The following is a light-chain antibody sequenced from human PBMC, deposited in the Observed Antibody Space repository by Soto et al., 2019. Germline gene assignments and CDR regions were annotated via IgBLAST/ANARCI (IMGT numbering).Light chain of an antibody. CDR1: QSVSSY. CDR3: QKRSNWPT. V-gene: IGKV3-11*01. CDR2: DAS. Sequence: EIVMTQSPATLSLSPGERATLSCRASQSVSSYLAWYQQKPGQAPRLLIYDASNRATGIPARFSGSGSGTDSTLTISSLEPEDFAVYYCQKRSNWPTFGGGTKVDIK. J-gene: IGKJ4*01.